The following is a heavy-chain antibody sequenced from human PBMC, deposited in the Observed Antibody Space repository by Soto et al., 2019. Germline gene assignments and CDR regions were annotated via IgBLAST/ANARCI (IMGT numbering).Heavy chain of an antibody. CDR2: IDYRGTN. V-gene: IGHV4-59*12. D-gene: IGHD6-6*01. Sequence: SETVSLTCTVSCGSISSYCWSWIRQPAGKGLEWVVYIDYRGTNNYNPSLKSRVTISEDTSKNQFSLKLSSVTAADTAVYYCARLTLRDSSRKFEPWGQGTLVTVSS. CDR3: ARLTLRDSSRKFEP. J-gene: IGHJ5*02. CDR1: CGSISSYC.